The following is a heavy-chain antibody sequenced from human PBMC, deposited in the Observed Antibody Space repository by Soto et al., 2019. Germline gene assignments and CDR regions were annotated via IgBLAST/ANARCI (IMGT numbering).Heavy chain of an antibody. V-gene: IGHV1-3*01. CDR3: ARDLSHYYYYYMDV. CDR1: GYTFTSYV. CDR2: INAGNGNT. J-gene: IGHJ6*03. Sequence: ASVKVSCKASGYTFTSYVMHWVRQAPGQRLEWMGWINAGNGNTKYSQKFQGRVTITRDTSASTAYMELSSLRSEDTAVYYCARDLSHYYYYYMDVWGKGTTVTVSS.